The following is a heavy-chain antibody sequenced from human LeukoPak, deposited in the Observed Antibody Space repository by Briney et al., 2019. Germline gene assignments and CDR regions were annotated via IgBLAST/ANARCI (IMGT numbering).Heavy chain of an antibody. CDR3: ARQGYDSGFDY. V-gene: IGHV3-66*04. J-gene: IGHJ4*01. CDR1: GFTFSGFA. D-gene: IGHD5-12*01. Sequence: GGSLRLSCAASGFTFSGFAMSWVRRTPGKGLEWVSVLFSGGDTYYADSVKDRFSISRDSSRETLFLQMNSLRADDTAVYYCARQGYDSGFDYWGHGTMVTVSS. CDR2: LFSGGDT.